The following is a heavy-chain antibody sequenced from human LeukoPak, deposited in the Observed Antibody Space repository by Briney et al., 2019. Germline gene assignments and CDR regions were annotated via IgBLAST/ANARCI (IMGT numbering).Heavy chain of an antibody. Sequence: SVKVSCKASGGSFNNYAVPWVRQAPGQGLEWMGGFIPILDTTNYAPNFQGRVTITTDESSTTAYMELSSLKWEDTALYYCARSNDYDYHFNYWGQGTLVTVSS. CDR2: FIPILDTT. V-gene: IGHV1-69*05. CDR1: GGSFNNYA. CDR3: ARSNDYDYHFNY. D-gene: IGHD5-12*01. J-gene: IGHJ4*02.